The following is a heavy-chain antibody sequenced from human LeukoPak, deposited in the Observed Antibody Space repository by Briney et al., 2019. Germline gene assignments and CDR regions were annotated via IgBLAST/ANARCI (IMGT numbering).Heavy chain of an antibody. CDR2: ISSSSTYI. CDR1: GFTFSSYT. CDR3: AKEGSSWYYFDY. J-gene: IGHJ4*02. D-gene: IGHD6-13*01. Sequence: PGGSLRLSCAASGFTFSSYTMNWVRQAPGKGLEWVSSISSSSTYINYADSVKGRFTISRDNAKNSLYLQMNSLRAEDTAVYYCAKEGSSWYYFDYWGQGTLVTVSS. V-gene: IGHV3-21*01.